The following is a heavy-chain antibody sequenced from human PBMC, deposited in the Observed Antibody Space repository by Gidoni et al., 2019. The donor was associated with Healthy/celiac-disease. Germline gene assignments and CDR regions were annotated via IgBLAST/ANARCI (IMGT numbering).Heavy chain of an antibody. J-gene: IGHJ4*02. D-gene: IGHD6-13*01. CDR2: IYYSGST. V-gene: IGHV4-39*01. CDR1: GGSISSSSYY. Sequence: QLQLQESGPGLVKPSETLSLTCTVPGGSISSSSYYWGWIRQPPGKGLEWIGSIYYSGSTYYNPSLKSRVTISVDTSKNQFSLKLSSVTAADTAVYYCASSGYSSSWTGYWGQGTLVTVSS. CDR3: ASSGYSSSWTGY.